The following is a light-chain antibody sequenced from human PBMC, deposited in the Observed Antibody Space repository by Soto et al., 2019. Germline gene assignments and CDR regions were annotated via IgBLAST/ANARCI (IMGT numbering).Light chain of an antibody. V-gene: IGKV1-39*01. CDR3: QQTSSTPT. Sequence: DIQLTQSPSSLSASVGDRVTITCRASQSIRSYLNWYQQKPGKAPKLLIYAASSLQTGVSSRFSGSGSGTDFTLTISNLQPEDFATYYCQQTSSTPTFGGGTKVDIK. J-gene: IGKJ4*01. CDR1: QSIRSY. CDR2: AAS.